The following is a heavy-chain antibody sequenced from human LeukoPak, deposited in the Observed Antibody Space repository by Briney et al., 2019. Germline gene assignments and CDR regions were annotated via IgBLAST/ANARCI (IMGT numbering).Heavy chain of an antibody. CDR2: IYYSGST. CDR3: ARTTEGYCRGRSCYSYYYYMDV. D-gene: IGHD2-15*01. V-gene: IGHV4-59*01. J-gene: IGHJ6*03. Sequence: SETLSLTCTVSGGSISSYYWSWIRQPPGKGLEWIGYIYYSGSTNYNPSLKSRVTISVDTSKNQFSLRLRSVTAADTAVYYCARTTEGYCRGRSCYSYYYYMDVWGKGTTVTVSS. CDR1: GGSISSYY.